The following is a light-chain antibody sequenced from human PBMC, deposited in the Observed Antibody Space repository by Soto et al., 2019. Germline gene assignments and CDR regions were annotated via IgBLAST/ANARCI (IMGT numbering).Light chain of an antibody. J-gene: IGLJ7*01. Sequence: QSALTQPASVSGSPGQSITISCTGTSSDVGSYNLVSWYQQHPGKAPKLMIYEGSKRPSGVSNRFSGSKSGNTASLTISGLQAEDEADYYCCSYAGSSTYAVFGGGTQLTVX. CDR1: SSDVGSYNL. CDR2: EGS. CDR3: CSYAGSSTYAV. V-gene: IGLV2-23*01.